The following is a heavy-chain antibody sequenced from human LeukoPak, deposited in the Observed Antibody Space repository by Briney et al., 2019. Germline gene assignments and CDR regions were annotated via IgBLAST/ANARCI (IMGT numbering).Heavy chain of an antibody. D-gene: IGHD1-26*01. CDR1: GFTLSSYA. CDR2: ISYDGSNK. Sequence: GGSLRLSCAASGFTLSSYAMHWVRQAPGKGLEWVAVISYDGSNKFYADFMKGRFTISRDNSKNTLYLQMNSLRAEDTAVYYCARDCEMGAPCYWYFDLWGRGNLVTVSS. CDR3: ARDCEMGAPCYWYFDL. V-gene: IGHV3-30-3*01. J-gene: IGHJ2*01.